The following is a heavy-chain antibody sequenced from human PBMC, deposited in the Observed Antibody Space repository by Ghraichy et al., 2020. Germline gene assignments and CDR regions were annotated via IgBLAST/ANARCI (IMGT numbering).Heavy chain of an antibody. J-gene: IGHJ5*02. CDR3: ARELFGHWFDP. V-gene: IGHV4-34*01. D-gene: IGHD3-16*01. Sequence: SETLSLTCAVYGGSFSGYYWSWIRQPPGKGLEWIGEINHSGSTNYNPSLKSRVTISVDTSKNQFSLKLSSVTAADTAVYYCARELFGHWFDPWGQGTLVTVSS. CDR2: INHSGST. CDR1: GGSFSGYY.